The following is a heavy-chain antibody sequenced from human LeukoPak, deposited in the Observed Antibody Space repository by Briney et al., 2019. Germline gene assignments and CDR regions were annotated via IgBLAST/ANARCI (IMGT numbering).Heavy chain of an antibody. J-gene: IGHJ6*02. CDR1: GDSVSSNSAA. Sequence: KTSQTLSLTCALSGDSVSSNSAAWNWIRQSPSRGLEWLGRTYYRSKWYNGYAESVKSRLTINPDTSKNQLSLQLNSVTPEDTAVYFCAREGSYGMDVWGQGTTVTVSS. CDR2: TYYRSKWYN. CDR3: AREGSYGMDV. V-gene: IGHV6-1*01.